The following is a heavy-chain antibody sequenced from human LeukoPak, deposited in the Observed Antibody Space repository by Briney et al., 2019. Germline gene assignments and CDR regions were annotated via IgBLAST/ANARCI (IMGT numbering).Heavy chain of an antibody. CDR1: GYTFTDYN. CDR2: ISPSSGGT. D-gene: IGHD6-19*01. CDR3: ARDAIAVAGLGGY. V-gene: IGHV1-2*02. Sequence: ASVKVSCKTSGYTFTDYNMHWVRQAPGQGLEWMGWISPSSGGTNYAQRFEDRVIMTRDTSIGTAYMELSSLTFDDTAVYFCARDAIAVAGLGGYWGQGTLVTVSS. J-gene: IGHJ4*02.